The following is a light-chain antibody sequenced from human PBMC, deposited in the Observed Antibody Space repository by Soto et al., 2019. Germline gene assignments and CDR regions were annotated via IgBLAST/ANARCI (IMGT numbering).Light chain of an antibody. CDR2: STN. Sequence: QAVVTQEPSFSVSPGGTVTLTCGLSSGSVSTSYYPSWYQHTPGQAPRTLIYSTNTRSSGVPDRFSGSILGNKAALTIAGAQADDESDYYCVLYMGSGTVVFGGGTQLTVL. J-gene: IGLJ2*01. CDR3: VLYMGSGTVV. CDR1: SGSVSTSYY. V-gene: IGLV8-61*01.